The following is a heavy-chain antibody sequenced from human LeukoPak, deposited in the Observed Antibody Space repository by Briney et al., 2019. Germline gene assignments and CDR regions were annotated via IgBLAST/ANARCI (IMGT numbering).Heavy chain of an antibody. Sequence: GASVKVSCKASGGTFSSYAISWVRQTPGQGLEGMGGIIPIFGTANYAQKFQGRVTMTRDMSTSTVYMELSSLRSEDTAVYYCARVNPMIVVVGAGEGGAFDIWGQGTMVTVSS. CDR2: IIPIFGTA. J-gene: IGHJ3*02. CDR3: ARVNPMIVVVGAGEGGAFDI. D-gene: IGHD3-22*01. V-gene: IGHV1-69*05. CDR1: GGTFSSYA.